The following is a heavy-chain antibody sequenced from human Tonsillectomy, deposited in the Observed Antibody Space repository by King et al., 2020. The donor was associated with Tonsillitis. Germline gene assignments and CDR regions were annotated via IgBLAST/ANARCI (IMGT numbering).Heavy chain of an antibody. CDR3: ARGRASGIVVVAAGDSFDI. J-gene: IGHJ3*02. CDR2: ISSSRRYI. Sequence: VQLVESGGGLVKPGGSLRLSCAASGLTFSSSTMNWVRQAPGKGLEWVSSISSSRRYIYYADSVKGRFTISRDNAKNSLYLQMYSLRAEDTGFYYCARGRASGIVVVAAGDSFDIWGQGTMVTVSS. V-gene: IGHV3-21*01. D-gene: IGHD2-21*02. CDR1: GLTFSSST.